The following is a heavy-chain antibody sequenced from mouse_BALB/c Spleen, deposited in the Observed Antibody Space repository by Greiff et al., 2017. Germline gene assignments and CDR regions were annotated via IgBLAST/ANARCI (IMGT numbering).Heavy chain of an antibody. CDR3: ARLGPTMVTTSAMDY. V-gene: IGHV1-63*02. CDR2: IYPGGGYT. Sequence: VQVVESGAELVRPGTSVKISCKASGYTFTNYWLGWVKQRPGHGLEWIGDIYPGGGYTNYNEKFKGKATLTADTSSSTAYMQLSSLTSEDSAVYFCARLGPTMVTTSAMDYWGQGTSVTVSS. J-gene: IGHJ4*01. D-gene: IGHD2-10*01. CDR1: GYTFTNYW.